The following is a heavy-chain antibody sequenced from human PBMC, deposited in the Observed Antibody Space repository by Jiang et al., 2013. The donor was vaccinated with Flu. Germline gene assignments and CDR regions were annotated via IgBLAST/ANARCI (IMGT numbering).Heavy chain of an antibody. CDR3: ARGRASDSSSWTNMDV. CDR2: ISSSGSTI. CDR1: GFTFSSYE. D-gene: IGHD6-13*01. J-gene: IGHJ6*03. Sequence: LVESGGGLVQPGGSLRLSCAASGFTFSSYEMNWVRQAPGKGLEWVSYISSSGSTIYYADSVKGRFTISRDNAKNSLYLQMNSLRAEDTAVYYCARGRASDSSSWTNMDVWGKGTTVTVSS. V-gene: IGHV3-48*03.